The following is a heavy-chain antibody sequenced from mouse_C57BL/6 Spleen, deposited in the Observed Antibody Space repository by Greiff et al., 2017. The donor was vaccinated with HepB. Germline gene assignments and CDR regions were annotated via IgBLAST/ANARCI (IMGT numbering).Heavy chain of an antibody. D-gene: IGHD2-4*01. J-gene: IGHJ2*01. Sequence: LQESGPELVKPGASVKISCKASGYAFSSSWMNWVKQRPGKGLEWIGRIYPGDGDTNYNGKFKGKATLTADKSSSTAYMQLSSLTSEDSAVYFCARRGRYDYYFDYWGQGTTLTVSS. CDR2: IYPGDGDT. CDR3: ARRGRYDYYFDY. V-gene: IGHV1-82*01. CDR1: GYAFSSSW.